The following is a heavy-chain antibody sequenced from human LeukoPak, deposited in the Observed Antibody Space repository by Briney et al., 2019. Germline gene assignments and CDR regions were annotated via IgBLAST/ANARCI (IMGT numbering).Heavy chain of an antibody. D-gene: IGHD2-2*01. Sequence: GGSLRLSCAASGFTFSSYGMHWVRQAPGKGLEWVAVISSDGSHKYHVDSVRGRFTISRDNSKNTLYLQMNSLRAEDTAVYYCSKDASLEYCSSTSCGFDYWGQGTLVTASS. J-gene: IGHJ4*02. V-gene: IGHV3-30*18. CDR3: SKDASLEYCSSTSCGFDY. CDR2: ISSDGSHK. CDR1: GFTFSSYG.